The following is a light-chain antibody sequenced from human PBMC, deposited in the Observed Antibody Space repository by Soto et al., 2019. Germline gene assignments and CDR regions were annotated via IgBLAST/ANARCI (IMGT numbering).Light chain of an antibody. CDR3: HQYGSSPQT. Sequence: EIVLTQSPGTLSLSPGERAALSCRATQSVSSSNLAWYQQKPGQAPRVLIFGASNRATVIPDRFNGSGSGRDFTLTIDGLEPEDSAVYYCHQYGSSPQTFGQGTKVEIK. CDR2: GAS. CDR1: QSVSSSN. J-gene: IGKJ1*01. V-gene: IGKV3-20*01.